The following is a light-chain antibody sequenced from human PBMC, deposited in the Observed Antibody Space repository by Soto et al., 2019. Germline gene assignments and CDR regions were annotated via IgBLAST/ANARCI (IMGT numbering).Light chain of an antibody. CDR3: QQRSHWPPIT. J-gene: IGKJ5*01. V-gene: IGKV3-11*01. CDR2: DAS. CDR1: QSVSSY. Sequence: EIVLTQSPATLSSSPGERATLSCRASQSVSSYIVWYQQKPGQAPRLLIYDASTRATGIPARFSGSGSGTDFTLTISSLEPEDFAVYYCQQRSHWPPITFGQGTRLEIK.